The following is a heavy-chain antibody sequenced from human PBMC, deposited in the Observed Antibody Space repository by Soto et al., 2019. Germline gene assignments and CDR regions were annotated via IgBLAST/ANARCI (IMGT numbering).Heavy chain of an antibody. CDR3: ARDRHFRGGPDDI. V-gene: IGHV3-33*01. J-gene: IGHJ3*02. Sequence: QVQLVESGGGVVQSGRSPRLSCAASGFTFSSFGMHWVRQAPGKGLEWVALIWPDGTFTHYADSVKGRFTISRDNSKNMLYLQMNSLRADDTAVYYCARDRHFRGGPDDIWGQGTMVTVSS. CDR1: GFTFSSFG. CDR2: IWPDGTFT. D-gene: IGHD3-3*02.